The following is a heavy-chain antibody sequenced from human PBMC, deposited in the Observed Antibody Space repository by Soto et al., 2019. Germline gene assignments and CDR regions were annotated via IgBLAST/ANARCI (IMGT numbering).Heavy chain of an antibody. CDR2: ISTYNGDT. V-gene: IGHV1-18*01. CDR3: ARAGAAPYYYYGMDV. CDR1: GYTFSTSG. Sequence: QVQLVQSGAEVRKPGASVKVSCKASGYTFSTSGMSWLRQAPGQGLEWMGWISTYNGDTNDAPKFQYRVTMTSDTSTSTVYMELRSLRSDDTAVYYCARAGAAPYYYYGMDVWGQGTRVTVSS. D-gene: IGHD2-15*01. J-gene: IGHJ6*02.